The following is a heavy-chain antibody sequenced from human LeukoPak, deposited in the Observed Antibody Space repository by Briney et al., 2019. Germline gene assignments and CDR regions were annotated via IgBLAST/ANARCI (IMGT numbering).Heavy chain of an antibody. D-gene: IGHD3-10*01. V-gene: IGHV3-11*01. CDR1: GFTFSSYW. CDR2: ISNSGSTI. CDR3: ARDLQSSGSGSGYLN. J-gene: IGHJ4*02. Sequence: GGSLRLSCAASGFTFSSYWMSWIRQAPGKGLEWVSYISNSGSTIKYADSVKGRFTISRDNAKNSLYLQMNSLRAEDTAVYYCARDLQSSGSGSGYLNWGQGTLVTVSS.